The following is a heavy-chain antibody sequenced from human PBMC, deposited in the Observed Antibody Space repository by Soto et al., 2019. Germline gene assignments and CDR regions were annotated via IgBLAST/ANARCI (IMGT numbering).Heavy chain of an antibody. CDR1: GGSISSGGYY. V-gene: IGHV4-31*03. CDR2: IYYSGST. D-gene: IGHD3-22*01. J-gene: IGHJ4*02. CDR3: ARSYYDSSGTHDY. Sequence: SETLSLTCTVSGGSISSGGYYWSWIRQHPGKGLEWIGYIYYSGSTYYNPSLKSRVTISVDTSKNQFSLKLSSVTAADTAVYQCARSYYDSSGTHDYWGQGTLVTVSS.